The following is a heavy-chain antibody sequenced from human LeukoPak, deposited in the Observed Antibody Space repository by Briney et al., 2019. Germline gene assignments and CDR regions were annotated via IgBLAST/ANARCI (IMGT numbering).Heavy chain of an antibody. CDR2: ISWNSGSR. CDR3: AKYDSSGTAFDI. D-gene: IGHD3-22*01. CDR1: GFTFDDYA. V-gene: IGHV3-9*03. Sequence: GRSLRLSCAASGFTFDDYAMHWVRQAPGKGLDWVSGISWNSGSRGYADSVKGRFTISRDNAKNSLYLQMNSLRAEDMALYYCAKYDSSGTAFDIWGQGTMVTVSS. J-gene: IGHJ3*02.